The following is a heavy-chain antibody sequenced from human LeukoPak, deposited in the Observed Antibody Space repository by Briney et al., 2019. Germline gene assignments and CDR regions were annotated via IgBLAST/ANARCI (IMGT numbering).Heavy chain of an antibody. CDR1: GGTFISYV. Sequence: ASVKGSCKASGGTFISYVISWVRQAPGQGLEWMGGAIPFLGTANYAQKLQDRITITAEKSTTTTYMELRSLRSGDTAIYYCAILGTVPYWGQGTQITVSS. CDR3: AILGTVPY. D-gene: IGHD1-26*01. J-gene: IGHJ4*02. CDR2: AIPFLGTA. V-gene: IGHV1-69*10.